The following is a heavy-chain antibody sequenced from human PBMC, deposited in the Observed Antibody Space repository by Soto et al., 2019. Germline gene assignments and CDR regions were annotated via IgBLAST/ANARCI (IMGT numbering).Heavy chain of an antibody. J-gene: IGHJ4*02. CDR3: TKGIAARANFDY. CDR2: IYYSGST. Sequence: PSETLSLTCTVSGGSISSGDYYWSWIRQPPGKGLEWIGYIYYSGSTYYNPSLKSRVTISVDTSKNQFSLKLSSVTAADTAVYYCTKGIAARANFDYWGQGTLVTVSS. V-gene: IGHV4-30-4*01. D-gene: IGHD6-6*01. CDR1: GGSISSGDYY.